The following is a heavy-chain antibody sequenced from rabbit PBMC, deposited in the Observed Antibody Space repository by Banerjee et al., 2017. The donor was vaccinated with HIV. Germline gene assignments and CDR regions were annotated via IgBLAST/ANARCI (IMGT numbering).Heavy chain of an antibody. CDR3: ARDGGYGAYAYGDL. CDR1: GFSFSSSYY. J-gene: IGHJ4*01. D-gene: IGHD6-1*01. Sequence: QSLEESRGDLVQPGASLTLTCTASGFSFSSSYYMCWVRQAPGKGLEWIACIYAGSSGSTYYASWAKGRFTISKTSSTTVTLQMTSLTAADTATYFCARDGGYGAYAYGDLWGPGTLVTVS. V-gene: IGHV1S40*01. CDR2: IYAGSSGST.